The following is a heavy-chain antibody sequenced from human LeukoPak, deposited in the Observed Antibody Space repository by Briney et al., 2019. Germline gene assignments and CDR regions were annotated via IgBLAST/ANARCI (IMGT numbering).Heavy chain of an antibody. V-gene: IGHV1-8*01. CDR3: ARVGVGATTNWFDP. Sequence: GAAVTVSFTGSGYTFTMYDINWVRQAPGQGGEGVGWMEPNSGNTGYAQKFQGRVTITRNTSISTAYMELSSLRSEDTAVYYCARVGVGATTNWFDPWGQGTLVTVSS. J-gene: IGHJ5*02. CDR1: GYTFTMYD. D-gene: IGHD1-26*01. CDR2: MEPNSGNT.